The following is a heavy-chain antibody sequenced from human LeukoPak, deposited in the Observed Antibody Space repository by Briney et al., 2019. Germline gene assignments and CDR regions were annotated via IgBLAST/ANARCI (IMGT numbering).Heavy chain of an antibody. J-gene: IGHJ6*02. CDR1: GLTFSSYA. CDR2: ISYDGSNK. D-gene: IGHD5-12*01. Sequence: GRSLRLSCAASGLTFSSYAMHWVRQAPGKGLEWVAVISYDGSNKYYADSVKGRFTISRDNSKNTLYLQMNSLRAEDTAVYYCARALGYSGYDGMDVWGQGTTVTVSS. V-gene: IGHV3-30*04. CDR3: ARALGYSGYDGMDV.